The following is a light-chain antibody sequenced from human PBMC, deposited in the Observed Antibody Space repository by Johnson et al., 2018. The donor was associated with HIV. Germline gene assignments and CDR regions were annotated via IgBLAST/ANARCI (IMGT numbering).Light chain of an antibody. J-gene: IGLJ1*01. Sequence: QSVLTQPPSVSAAPGQKVTISCSGSTSNIGNNYVSWYQQLPGTAPTLLIYENNKRTTGIPDRFSGSKSGTSATLGITELQTGDAADYYCGTWDGSLSVYVFGTGTKVTVL. CDR2: ENN. CDR3: GTWDGSLSVYV. CDR1: TSNIGNNY. V-gene: IGLV1-51*02.